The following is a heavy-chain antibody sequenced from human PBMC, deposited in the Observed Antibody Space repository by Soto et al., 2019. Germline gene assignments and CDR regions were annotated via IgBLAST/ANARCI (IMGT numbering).Heavy chain of an antibody. V-gene: IGHV3-30*18. CDR2: ISYDGSNK. Sequence: QVQLVESGGGVVQPGRSLRLSCAASGFTFSSYGMHWVRQAPGKGLEWLAVISYDGSNKYYADSVKGRFTISRDNSKNTLYLQENSLRAEDTAMYYCAKDYGSGWAMGDFWGQGPLVTVSS. CDR3: AKDYGSGWAMGDF. D-gene: IGHD6-19*01. CDR1: GFTFSSYG. J-gene: IGHJ4*02.